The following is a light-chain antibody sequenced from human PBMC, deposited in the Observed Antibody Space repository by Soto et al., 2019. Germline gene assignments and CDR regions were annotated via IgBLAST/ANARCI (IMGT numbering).Light chain of an antibody. Sequence: DIQMTQSPSSLSASVGDRVTITCRASQGISNYLAWYQQKPGKVPRLMIYAASTLHSGVPSRFSGGGSGTEFTLTISSPEPEDVATYYCQKYNSAPLTFGGGTRVEIK. CDR1: QGISNY. V-gene: IGKV1-27*01. J-gene: IGKJ4*01. CDR3: QKYNSAPLT. CDR2: AAS.